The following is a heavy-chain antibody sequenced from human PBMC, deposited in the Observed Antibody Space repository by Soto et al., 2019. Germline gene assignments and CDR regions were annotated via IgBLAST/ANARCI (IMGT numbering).Heavy chain of an antibody. CDR2: ISYGGDNK. J-gene: IGHJ4*02. CDR3: AKARHSTSWYGVEADF. Sequence: QVQLVESGGGVVQPGRSLRLSCAASGFIFSDYAIHWVRQAPGKGLEWVAVISYGGDNKYYADSVRGRFAISRDNLKNTLYLQMNSLNPEDTAVYHCAKARHSTSWYGVEADFWGQGTLVTVSS. D-gene: IGHD6-13*01. V-gene: IGHV3-30*09. CDR1: GFIFSDYA.